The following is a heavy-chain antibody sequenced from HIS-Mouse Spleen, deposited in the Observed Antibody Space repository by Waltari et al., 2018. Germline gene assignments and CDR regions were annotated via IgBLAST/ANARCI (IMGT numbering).Heavy chain of an antibody. CDR3: ARVKT. CDR2: IYHSGST. Sequence: QVQLQESGPGLVKPSETLSLTCTVSGYSISSGYYWGWIRQPPGKGLGWIGSIYHSGSTYYNPPLKSRVTISVDTSKNQFSLKLSSVTAADTAVYYCARVKTWGQGTLVTVSS. V-gene: IGHV4-38-2*02. J-gene: IGHJ5*02. CDR1: GYSISSGYY.